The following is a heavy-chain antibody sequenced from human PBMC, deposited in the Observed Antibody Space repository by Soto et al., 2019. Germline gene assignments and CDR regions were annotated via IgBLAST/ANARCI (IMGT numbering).Heavy chain of an antibody. Sequence: PGGSLRLSFAASGFTFSMYWMSWVRQAPGKGLEWVDNINQDGLEKYYVDSVKGRFTISRDTTKNSLHLQMNSLRAEDTGVYYCATQQQLDYWGQGVLVTVSS. CDR1: GFTFSMYW. J-gene: IGHJ4*02. CDR3: ATQQQLDY. CDR2: INQDGLEK. D-gene: IGHD2-2*01. V-gene: IGHV3-7*03.